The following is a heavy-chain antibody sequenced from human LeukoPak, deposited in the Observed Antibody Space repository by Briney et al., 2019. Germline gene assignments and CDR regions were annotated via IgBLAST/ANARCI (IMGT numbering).Heavy chain of an antibody. J-gene: IGHJ4*02. CDR1: GGSFSGYY. Sequence: SETLSLTCAVYGGSFSGYYWSWIRQPPGKGLEWIGEINHSGSTNYNPSLKSRVTISVDTSKNQFSLKLSSVTAADTAVYYCARGRTSFPFHIVVVPAGKRYYFDYWGQGTLVTVSS. CDR3: ARGRTSFPFHIVVVPAGKRYYFDY. D-gene: IGHD2-2*01. V-gene: IGHV4-34*01. CDR2: INHSGST.